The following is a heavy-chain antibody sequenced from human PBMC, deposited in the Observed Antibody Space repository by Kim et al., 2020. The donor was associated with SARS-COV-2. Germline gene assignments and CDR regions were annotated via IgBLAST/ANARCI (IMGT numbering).Heavy chain of an antibody. CDR3: ARGWQQLVPTFAEYFQH. J-gene: IGHJ1*01. D-gene: IGHD6-13*01. V-gene: IGHV3-33*01. CDR1: GFTFSSYG. CDR2: IWYDGSNK. Sequence: GGSLRLSCAASGFTFSSYGMHWVRQAPGKGLEWVAVIWYDGSNKYYADSVKGRFTISRDNSKNTLYLQMNSLRAEDTAVYYCARGWQQLVPTFAEYFQHWGQGTLVTVSS.